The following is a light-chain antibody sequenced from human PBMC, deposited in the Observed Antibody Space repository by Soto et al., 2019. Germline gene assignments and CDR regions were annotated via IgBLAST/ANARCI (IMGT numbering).Light chain of an antibody. CDR2: GAS. CDR1: QSVSSR. V-gene: IGKV3-15*01. Sequence: EIVMTQSPATLSVSTGERVTHSCRASQSVSSRLAWYHQKPGQSPRLLIYGASTRATGIPARFSGSGSGTEFTLTISSLQSEDFGLYYCHQYNNFWTFGQGTKVDI. J-gene: IGKJ1*01. CDR3: HQYNNFWT.